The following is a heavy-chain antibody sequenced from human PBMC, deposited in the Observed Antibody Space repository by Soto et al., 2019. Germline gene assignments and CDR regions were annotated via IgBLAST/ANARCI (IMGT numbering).Heavy chain of an antibody. CDR3: AHRPTGDLWSGYLPGAYDF. J-gene: IGHJ3*01. V-gene: IGHV2-5*02. CDR2: VYWDDDK. D-gene: IGHD3-3*01. Sequence: SGPTLVNPTQTLTLTCSFSGFSLSTSGVGVGWIRQPPGKALEWLAIVYWDDDKHYSPSLKRRFTIIKDTSKNQVVLTMANMDPVDTATYYCAHRPTGDLWSGYLPGAYDFWGQGTMVTVSS. CDR1: GFSLSTSGVG.